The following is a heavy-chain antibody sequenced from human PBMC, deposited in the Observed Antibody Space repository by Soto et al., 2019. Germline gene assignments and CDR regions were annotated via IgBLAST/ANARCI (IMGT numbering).Heavy chain of an antibody. D-gene: IGHD3-22*01. CDR2: IVVVSGNT. CDR1: GFTFTSSA. V-gene: IGHV1-58*02. J-gene: IGHJ4*02. CDR3: AADRYYYDSSGYYTFDY. Sequence: SVKVSCKASGFTFTSSAMQWVRQARGQRLEWIGWIVVVSGNTNYAQKFQERVTITRDMSTSTAYMELSSLRSEDTAVYYCAADRYYYDSSGYYTFDYWGQGTLVTVSS.